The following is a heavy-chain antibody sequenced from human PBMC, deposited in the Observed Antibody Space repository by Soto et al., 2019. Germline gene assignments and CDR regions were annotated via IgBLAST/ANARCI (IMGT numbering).Heavy chain of an antibody. D-gene: IGHD5-18*01. Sequence: SETLSLTCAVYGGSFSGYYWSWIRQPPGKGLEWIGEINHSGSTNYNPSLKSRVTISVDTSKDQFSLKLSSVTAADTAVYYCARVVDTAMVDFDYWGQGTPVTVSS. CDR1: GGSFSGYY. J-gene: IGHJ4*02. CDR3: ARVVDTAMVDFDY. V-gene: IGHV4-34*01. CDR2: INHSGST.